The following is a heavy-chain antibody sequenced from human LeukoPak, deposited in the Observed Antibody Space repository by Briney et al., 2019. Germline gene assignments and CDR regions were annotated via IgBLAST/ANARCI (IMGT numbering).Heavy chain of an antibody. CDR2: IYYSGSI. D-gene: IGHD5-24*01. CDR1: GGSISSYY. CDR3: ARTRGRDGYQA. Sequence: SETLSLTCTVSGGSISSYYWSWIRQPPGKGLEWIGYIYYSGSINYNPSLKSRVTISVDTSKNQFSLKLSSVTAADTAVYYCARTRGRDGYQAWGQGTLVTVSS. J-gene: IGHJ5*02. V-gene: IGHV4-59*01.